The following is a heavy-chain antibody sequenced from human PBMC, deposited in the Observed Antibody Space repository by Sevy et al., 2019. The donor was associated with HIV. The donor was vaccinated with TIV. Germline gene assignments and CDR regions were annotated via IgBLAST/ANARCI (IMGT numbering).Heavy chain of an antibody. CDR2: INPNSGGT. D-gene: IGHD2-2*01. Sequence: ASVKVSCKASGYTFTGYYMLWVRQAPGQGLEWMGWINPNSGGTNYAQKFQGRVTMTRDTSISTAYMELSRLRSDDTAVYYCAREDCSSTSCYVARNRPMNWFDPWGQGTLVTVSS. V-gene: IGHV1-2*02. CDR3: AREDCSSTSCYVARNRPMNWFDP. J-gene: IGHJ5*02. CDR1: GYTFTGYY.